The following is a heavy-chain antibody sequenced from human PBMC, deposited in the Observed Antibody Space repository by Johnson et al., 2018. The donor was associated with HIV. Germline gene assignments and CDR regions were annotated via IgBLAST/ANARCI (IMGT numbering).Heavy chain of an antibody. Sequence: EQLVESGGGSIQPGGSLRLSCAASGFSISYDYMSWVRQAPGKGLEWVSRIYSGGNTYHADSVLGRFTISRDKSENTVYLQMNRLRAEDTAVYFCARAYSDISGYYPHAFHVWGQGTVVIVSS. CDR1: GFSISYDY. D-gene: IGHD3-22*01. J-gene: IGHJ3*01. CDR3: ARAYSDISGYYPHAFHV. V-gene: IGHV3-53*01. CDR2: IYSGGNT.